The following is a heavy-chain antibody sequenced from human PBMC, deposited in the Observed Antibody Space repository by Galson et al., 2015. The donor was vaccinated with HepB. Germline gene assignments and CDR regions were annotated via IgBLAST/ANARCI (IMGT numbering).Heavy chain of an antibody. CDR2: ISYDGSNK. D-gene: IGHD1-26*01. CDR1: GFTFSSYA. Sequence: SLRLSCAASGFTFSSYAMSWVRQAPGKGLEWVAAISYDGSNKYYADSVKGRFTISRDSSKNTLYLQMNSLRAEDTAVYYCAKEVGLVRATRYFDYWGQGTLVTVSS. CDR3: AKEVGLVRATRYFDY. J-gene: IGHJ4*02. V-gene: IGHV3-30-3*02.